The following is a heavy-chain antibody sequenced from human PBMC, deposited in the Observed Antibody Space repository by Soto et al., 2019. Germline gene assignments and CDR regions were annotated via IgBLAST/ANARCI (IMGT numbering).Heavy chain of an antibody. D-gene: IGHD3-22*01. CDR3: ARYNYYDSSGYPPDY. CDR2: IYYSGST. CDR1: GDSISSSSYY. J-gene: IGHJ4*02. Sequence: QVQLQESGPGLVKPSETLSLTCTVSGDSISSSSYYWGWIRQPPGKGLEWIGSIYYSGSTYYNPSLKSRVTRAVDTSKTQFSLKLSAVTASDTAVYYCARYNYYDSSGYPPDYWGQGTLVTVSS. V-gene: IGHV4-39*01.